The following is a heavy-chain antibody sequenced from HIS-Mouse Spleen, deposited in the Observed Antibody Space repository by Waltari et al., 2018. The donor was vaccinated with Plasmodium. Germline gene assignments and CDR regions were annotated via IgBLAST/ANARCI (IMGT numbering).Heavy chain of an antibody. CDR3: ARLRYSYGYFDY. Sequence: QVQLQESGPGLVKPSETLSLTCTVSGGSISSYYWSWIRQPPGKGLECIGYIYYSGSTNYNPSLKSRVTISVDTSKNQFSLKLSSVTAADTAVYYCARLRYSYGYFDYWGQGTLVTVSS. D-gene: IGHD5-18*01. CDR1: GGSISSYY. J-gene: IGHJ4*02. CDR2: IYYSGST. V-gene: IGHV4-59*08.